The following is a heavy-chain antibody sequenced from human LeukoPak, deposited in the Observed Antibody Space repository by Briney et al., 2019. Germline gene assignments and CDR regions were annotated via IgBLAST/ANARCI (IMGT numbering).Heavy chain of an antibody. Sequence: SETLSLTCTVSGGSISSSPGPGSGSPQGRDWSGLGTSNSGSTNYNPSLKSRVSMSLETSKNQFSLKLRSVTAADTAVYYCARRFAVNPRYAFDIWGQGTMVTVSS. J-gene: IGHJ3*02. CDR1: GGSISSSP. CDR3: ARRFAVNPRYAFDI. D-gene: IGHD4-17*01. CDR2: SNSGST. V-gene: IGHV4-59*08.